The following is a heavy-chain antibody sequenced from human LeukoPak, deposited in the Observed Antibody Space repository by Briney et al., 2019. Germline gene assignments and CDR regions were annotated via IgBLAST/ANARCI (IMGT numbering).Heavy chain of an antibody. V-gene: IGHV3-13*04. J-gene: IGHJ4*02. Sequence: GGSLRLSCAASGFAFSNYDMLWVRQATGKGLEWVSAINTAADTYYPDSVKGRFTISRENAKSSLYLQMYSPRVGDTAVYYCVRAPPGTGWLIDHWGQGTLVAVSS. D-gene: IGHD6-19*01. CDR3: VRAPPGTGWLIDH. CDR2: INTAADT. CDR1: GFAFSNYD.